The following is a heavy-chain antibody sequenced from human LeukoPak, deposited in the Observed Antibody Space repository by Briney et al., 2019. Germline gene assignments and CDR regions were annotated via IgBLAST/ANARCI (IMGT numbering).Heavy chain of an antibody. V-gene: IGHV3-48*01. CDR3: AKDRPTIFGVVIPEYYYYYYMDV. Sequence: GGSLRLSCAASGFTFSSYSMNWVRQAPGKGLEWVSYISSSRSTIYYADSVKGRFTISRDNAKNTLYLQMNSLRAEDTAVYYCAKDRPTIFGVVIPEYYYYYYMDVWGKGTTVTVSS. D-gene: IGHD3-3*01. CDR1: GFTFSSYS. J-gene: IGHJ6*03. CDR2: ISSSRSTI.